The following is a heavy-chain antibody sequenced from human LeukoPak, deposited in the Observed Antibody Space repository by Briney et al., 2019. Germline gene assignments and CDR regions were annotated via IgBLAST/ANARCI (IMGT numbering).Heavy chain of an antibody. J-gene: IGHJ4*02. CDR1: GFTFSSYA. CDR2: ISGSGGST. Sequence: PGGSLRLSCASSGFTFSSYAMSWVRQAPGKGLELVSAISGSGGSTYYADSVKGRFTISRDNSKNTLYLQMNSLRAEDTAVYYCAKDAPHYDFWSGYFDLFDYWGQGTLVTVSS. CDR3: AKDAPHYDFWSGYFDLFDY. D-gene: IGHD3-3*01. V-gene: IGHV3-23*01.